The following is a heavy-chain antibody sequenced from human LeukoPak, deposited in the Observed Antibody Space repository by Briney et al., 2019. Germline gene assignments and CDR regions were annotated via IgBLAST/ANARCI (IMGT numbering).Heavy chain of an antibody. J-gene: IGHJ4*02. CDR3: ARDRWFGESLPAHFEY. V-gene: IGHV3-23*01. CDR1: GFPFSLCA. D-gene: IGHD3-10*01. CDR2: ISGGGDYT. Sequence: GGSLRLSCSASGFPFSLCAMTWVRQAPGKGLEWVSTISGGGDYTYYADSVKGRFSISRDNSKNTLYLQMNSLRVEDTAFYYCARDRWFGESLPAHFEYWGQGTLVTVSS.